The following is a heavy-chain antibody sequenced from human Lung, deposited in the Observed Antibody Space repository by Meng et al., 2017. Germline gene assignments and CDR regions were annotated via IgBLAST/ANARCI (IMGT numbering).Heavy chain of an antibody. J-gene: IGHJ4*02. CDR1: GFTFSTHW. CDR3: ARGGVTTDD. Sequence: EGQLVDAGGGLVQPGGALRLSCAASGFTFSTHWMHWVRQAPGKGLEWVSRITGDGSSTIYADSVQGRFTMSRDNAKNTLSLQMNSLRAEDTAVYYCARGGVTTDDWGQGTLVTVSS. V-gene: IGHV3-74*01. D-gene: IGHD4-17*01. CDR2: ITGDGSST.